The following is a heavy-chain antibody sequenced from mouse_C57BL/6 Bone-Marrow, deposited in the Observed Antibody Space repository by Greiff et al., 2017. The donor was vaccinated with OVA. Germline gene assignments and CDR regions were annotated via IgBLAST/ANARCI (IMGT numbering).Heavy chain of an antibody. CDR2: IDPETGGT. V-gene: IGHV1-15*01. J-gene: IGHJ3*01. CDR1: GYTFTDYE. Sequence: QVQLQQSGAELVRPGASVTLSCKASGYTFTDYEMHWVKQTPVHGLEWIGAIDPETGGTAYNQKFKGKAILTADKSSSTAYMELRSLTSEDSAVYYWTIYYGNYCAWFAYWGQGTLVTVSA. D-gene: IGHD2-1*01. CDR3: TIYYGNYCAWFAY.